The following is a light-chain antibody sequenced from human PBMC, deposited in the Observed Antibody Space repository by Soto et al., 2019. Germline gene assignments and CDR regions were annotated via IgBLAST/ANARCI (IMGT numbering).Light chain of an antibody. Sequence: QAVVTQPPSASGTPGQRVTISCSGSSSNIGTNYVYCYQQFPGTAPKLLIHRSNQRPSGVPDRFSGSKSGTSASLAISGLRSEDEADYFCAAWDDSLSGWLFGGGTKLTVL. CDR2: RSN. CDR1: SSNIGTNY. J-gene: IGLJ3*02. CDR3: AAWDDSLSGWL. V-gene: IGLV1-47*01.